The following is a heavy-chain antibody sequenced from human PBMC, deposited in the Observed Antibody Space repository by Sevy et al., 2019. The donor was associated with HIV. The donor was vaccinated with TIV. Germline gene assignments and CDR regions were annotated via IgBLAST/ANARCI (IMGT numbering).Heavy chain of an antibody. Sequence: GGSLRLSCAASGFTLNNYAMNWVRQAPGKGLEWVSGISGSGGSTYYADSEKGRFTISRDNSKNTLYLQMNSLRAEDTAVYYCAKDSYFDNTLFDYWGQGTLVTVSS. CDR1: GFTLNNYA. V-gene: IGHV3-23*01. D-gene: IGHD3-22*01. CDR2: ISGSGGST. CDR3: AKDSYFDNTLFDY. J-gene: IGHJ4*02.